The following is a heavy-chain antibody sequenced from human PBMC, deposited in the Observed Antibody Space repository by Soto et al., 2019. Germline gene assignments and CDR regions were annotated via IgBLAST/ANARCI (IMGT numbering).Heavy chain of an antibody. Sequence: ASVKVSCKASGYTFTGYYMHWVRQAPGQGLEWMGWINPSGGSTSYAQKFQGRVTMTRDTSTSTVYMELSSLRSEDTAVYYCARDNGSHYFDYWGQGTLVTVSS. D-gene: IGHD3-10*01. J-gene: IGHJ4*02. CDR2: INPSGGST. V-gene: IGHV1-46*03. CDR3: ARDNGSHYFDY. CDR1: GYTFTGYY.